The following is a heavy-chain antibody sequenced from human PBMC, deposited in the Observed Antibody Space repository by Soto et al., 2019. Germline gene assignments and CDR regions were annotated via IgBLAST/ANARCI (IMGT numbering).Heavy chain of an antibody. CDR3: ARALPTLAAAGLLEY. CDR1: GGSISSYY. D-gene: IGHD6-13*01. Sequence: PSETLSLTCTVSGGSISSYYWSWIRLPPGKGLEWIGYIYYSGSTNYNPFLKSRVTMSVDMSKNQFSLTLSSVTAADTAVYYCARALPTLAAAGLLEYWGQGTLAPASS. V-gene: IGHV4-59*01. J-gene: IGHJ4*02. CDR2: IYYSGST.